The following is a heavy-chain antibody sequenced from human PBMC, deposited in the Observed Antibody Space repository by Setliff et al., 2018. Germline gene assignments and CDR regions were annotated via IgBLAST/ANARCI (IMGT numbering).Heavy chain of an antibody. CDR1: GGSISSSSYY. Sequence: NPSETLSLTCTVSGGSISSSSYYWGWIRQPPGKGLEWIGSIYYSGSTYYNPSLKSRVTISVDTSKIQFSLKLISVTAADTALYFCARRPTGPGAPFDIWGHGTMVTVSS. D-gene: IGHD3-10*01. CDR2: IYYSGST. CDR3: ARRPTGPGAPFDI. J-gene: IGHJ3*02. V-gene: IGHV4-39*01.